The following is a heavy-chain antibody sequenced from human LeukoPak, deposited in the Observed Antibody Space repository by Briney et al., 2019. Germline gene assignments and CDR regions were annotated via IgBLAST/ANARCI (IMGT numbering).Heavy chain of an antibody. J-gene: IGHJ5*02. Sequence: GASVKVSCKASGYTFTSYGISWVRQAPGQGLEWMGWISAYNGNTNYAQKLQGRVTMTTDTSTSTAYMELRSLRSDDTAVYYCARPLLAYLGYGDHSWFDPWGQGTLVTVSS. D-gene: IGHD4-17*01. CDR2: ISAYNGNT. CDR1: GYTFTSYG. V-gene: IGHV1-18*01. CDR3: ARPLLAYLGYGDHSWFDP.